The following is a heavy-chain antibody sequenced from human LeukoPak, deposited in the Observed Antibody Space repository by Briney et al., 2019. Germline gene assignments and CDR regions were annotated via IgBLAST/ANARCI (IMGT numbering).Heavy chain of an antibody. D-gene: IGHD4-23*01. CDR2: INPNSGDT. J-gene: IGHJ4*02. CDR1: GYTFTAHY. CDR3: ARDLIYGGNTYFDY. Sequence: GASVKVSCKASGYTFTAHYLHWVRQAPGQGLEWMGRINPNSGDTVYAQKFQGRVTMTGDTSISTTYMELSRLRSDDTAVYCCARDLIYGGNTYFDYWGQGTLVTVSS. V-gene: IGHV1-2*06.